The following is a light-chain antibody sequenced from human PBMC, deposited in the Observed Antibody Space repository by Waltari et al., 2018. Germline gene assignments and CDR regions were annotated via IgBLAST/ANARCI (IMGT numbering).Light chain of an antibody. CDR2: GAS. Sequence: VMTQSPATLSVSPGERATLSCRASLSFADNLAWYQQKRGQAPRLLIYGASTRATGIPARFTGRGSGTDFTLTISSLQSEDSAVYYCQQYNRWPPITFGQGTRLEI. V-gene: IGKV3-15*01. CDR1: LSFADN. CDR3: QQYNRWPPIT. J-gene: IGKJ5*01.